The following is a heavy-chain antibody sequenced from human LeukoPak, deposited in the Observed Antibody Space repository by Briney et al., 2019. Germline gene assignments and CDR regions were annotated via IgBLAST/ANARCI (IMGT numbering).Heavy chain of an antibody. CDR1: SGSISTSNYY. CDR3: ARHRGRMNVRLGTSFPQWFDP. J-gene: IGHJ5*02. Sequence: SETLSLTCTVSSGSISTSNYYWGWVRQPPGKALEWIGNILYSGSTYYSPSLKSRVTISVDTSKNQFSLKLSSVTAADTAVYYCARHRGRMNVRLGTSFPQWFDPWGQGTLVTVSS. CDR2: ILYSGST. D-gene: IGHD2/OR15-2a*01. V-gene: IGHV4-39*01.